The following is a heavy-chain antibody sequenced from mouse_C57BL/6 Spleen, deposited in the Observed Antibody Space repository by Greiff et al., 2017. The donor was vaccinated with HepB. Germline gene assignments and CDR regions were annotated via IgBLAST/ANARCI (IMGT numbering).Heavy chain of an antibody. Sequence: VMLVESGAELARPGASVKLSCKASGYTFTSYGISWVKQRTGQGLEWIGEIYPRSGNTYYNEKFKGKATLTADKSSSTAYMELRSLTSEDSAVYFCARTYGDYAMDYWGQGTSVTVSS. CDR3: ARTYGDYAMDY. D-gene: IGHD1-1*01. J-gene: IGHJ4*01. CDR1: GYTFTSYG. CDR2: IYPRSGNT. V-gene: IGHV1-81*01.